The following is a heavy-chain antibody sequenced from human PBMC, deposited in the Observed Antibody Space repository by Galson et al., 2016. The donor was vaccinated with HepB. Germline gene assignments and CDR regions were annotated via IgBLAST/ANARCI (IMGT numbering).Heavy chain of an antibody. D-gene: IGHD2-8*01. J-gene: IGHJ3*02. Sequence: SLRLSCAGSGFTFSSSYMDWVRQAPGEGLEWVAKTKEDGSDKFYVDSVKGRYTISRDNAKNSLYLQMNSLRAEDTAVYYCARDADYQNTNAHYDVFDIWGQGTMVTVSS. CDR2: TKEDGSDK. CDR1: GFTFSSSY. V-gene: IGHV3-7*05. CDR3: ARDADYQNTNAHYDVFDI.